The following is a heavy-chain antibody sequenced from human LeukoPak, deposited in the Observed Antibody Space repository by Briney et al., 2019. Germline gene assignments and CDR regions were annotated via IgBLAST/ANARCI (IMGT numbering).Heavy chain of an antibody. Sequence: ASVKVSCKAPRYTFTGYYMHWVRQAPGQGLEWMGWINPNSGGTNYAQKFQGRVTMTRDTSISTAYMELSRLRSDDTAVYYCASAQYSSSWYRDYWGQGTLVTVSS. CDR3: ASAQYSSSWYRDY. CDR1: RYTFTGYY. V-gene: IGHV1-2*02. J-gene: IGHJ4*02. CDR2: INPNSGGT. D-gene: IGHD6-13*01.